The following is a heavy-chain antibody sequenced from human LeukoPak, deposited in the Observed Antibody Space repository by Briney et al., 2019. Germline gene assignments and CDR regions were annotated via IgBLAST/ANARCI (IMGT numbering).Heavy chain of an antibody. CDR3: ASLDYGDFSFDY. CDR1: GYSISSGYY. D-gene: IGHD4-17*01. Sequence: SETLSLTCTVSGYSISSGYYWGWIRQPPGKGLEWIGSIYHSGSTYYNPSLKSRVTISVDTSKNQFSLKLSSVTAADTAVYYSASLDYGDFSFDYWGQGTLVTVSS. V-gene: IGHV4-38-2*02. J-gene: IGHJ4*02. CDR2: IYHSGST.